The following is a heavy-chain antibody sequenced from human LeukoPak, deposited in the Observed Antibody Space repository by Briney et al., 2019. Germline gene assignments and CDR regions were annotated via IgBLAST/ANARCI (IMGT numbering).Heavy chain of an antibody. CDR1: GFTFNNYA. CDR2: ISGSGGST. Sequence: GGSLRLSCAASGFTFNNYAMSWVRQAPGKGLEWVSAISGSGGSTYYADSVKGRFTISRDNSKNTLYLQMNSLRAEDTAVYYCARDVVAAVGSFDYWGQGTQVAVSS. V-gene: IGHV3-23*01. J-gene: IGHJ4*02. D-gene: IGHD2-2*01. CDR3: ARDVVAAVGSFDY.